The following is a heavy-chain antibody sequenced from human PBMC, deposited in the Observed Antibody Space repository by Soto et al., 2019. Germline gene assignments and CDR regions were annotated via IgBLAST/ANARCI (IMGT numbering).Heavy chain of an antibody. J-gene: IGHJ6*02. V-gene: IGHV4-31*03. D-gene: IGHD6-6*01. Sequence: QVQLQESGPGLVKPSQTLSLTCTVSGGSISSGGYFWSWIRQHPGKGLEWIGLIYYSGSTYYNPSLKSRVTISVDTSKNQFSLKLSSVTAADTAVYYCAREGAAPYSYYGMDVWGQGTTVTVSS. CDR2: IYYSGST. CDR1: GGSISSGGYF. CDR3: AREGAAPYSYYGMDV.